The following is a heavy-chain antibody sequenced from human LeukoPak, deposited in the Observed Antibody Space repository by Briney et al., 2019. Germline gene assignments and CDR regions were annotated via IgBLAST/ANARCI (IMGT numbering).Heavy chain of an antibody. CDR2: TYYRSKWYN. Sequence: SQTLSLTCAISGDSVSSSGAAWNWIRQSLSRGLEWLGRTYYRSKWYNDYALSLKSRISINSDTSKNQFSLQLNSVTPDDTAIYYCARDPYGSGKDALDIWGQGSVVAVSS. CDR3: ARDPYGSGKDALDI. CDR1: GDSVSSSGAA. D-gene: IGHD3-10*01. V-gene: IGHV6-1*01. J-gene: IGHJ3*02.